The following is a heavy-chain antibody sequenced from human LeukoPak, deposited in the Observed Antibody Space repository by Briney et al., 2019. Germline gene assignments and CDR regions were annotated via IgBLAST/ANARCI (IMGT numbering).Heavy chain of an antibody. V-gene: IGHV1-69*13. CDR2: IIPIFGTA. CDR1: GGTFSSYA. CDR3: ARDMVWSGYYRFDY. Sequence: RASVKVSCKASGGTFSSYAISWVRQAPGQGLEWMGGIIPIFGTADYAQKFQGRVTITADESTSTAYMELSSLRSEDTAVYCCARDMVWSGYYRFDYWGQGTLVTVSS. J-gene: IGHJ4*02. D-gene: IGHD3-3*01.